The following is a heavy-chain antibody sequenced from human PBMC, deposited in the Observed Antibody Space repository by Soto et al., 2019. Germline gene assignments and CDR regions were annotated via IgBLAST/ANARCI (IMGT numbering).Heavy chain of an antibody. CDR1: GLTFSSYE. CDR3: TRGGTIGSTSPFDP. V-gene: IGHV3-48*03. J-gene: IGHJ5*02. CDR2: ISSRGTII. D-gene: IGHD2-2*01. Sequence: GGSLRLSCAASGLTFSSYEMNWVRQAPGKGLEWVSYISSRGTIIYYADSVKGRFTISRDNAKNSLFLQMNSLRAEDTAVYSCTRGGTIGSTSPFDPWGQGTLVTVSS.